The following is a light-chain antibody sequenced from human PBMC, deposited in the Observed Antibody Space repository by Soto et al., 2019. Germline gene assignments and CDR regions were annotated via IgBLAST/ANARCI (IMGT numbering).Light chain of an antibody. CDR3: HQYGSWT. CDR1: QSFNSIY. CDR2: GAS. Sequence: EIVLTQSPGTLSLSPGERATLSCRASQSFNSIYLAWYQQKPGQAPRLLIYGASSRATGIPDRFSGSGSGTTFTLTISRLEPEAFAVYYSHQYGSWTFGQGTKVEIK. V-gene: IGKV3-20*01. J-gene: IGKJ1*01.